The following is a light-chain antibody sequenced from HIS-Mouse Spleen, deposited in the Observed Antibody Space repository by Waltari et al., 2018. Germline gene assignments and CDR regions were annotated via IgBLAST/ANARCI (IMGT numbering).Light chain of an antibody. CDR2: RNN. CDR1: SSNIGSNY. J-gene: IGLJ2*01. Sequence: QSVLTQPPTASGTPGPRVTIPCSGSSSNIGSNYVYWYQQHPGTAPKLLSYRNNQRPSGVPDRFSGSKSGTSVSLAISGTQAMDEADYYCQAWDSSTVVFGGGTKLTVL. V-gene: IGLV1-47*01. CDR3: QAWDSSTVV.